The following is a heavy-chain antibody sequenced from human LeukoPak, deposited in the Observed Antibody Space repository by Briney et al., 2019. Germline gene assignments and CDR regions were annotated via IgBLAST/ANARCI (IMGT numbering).Heavy chain of an antibody. Sequence: GAAVKVSCKASGCTFSSYAIIWLPRAPGRGLEWMGWIIPIFDTANYAQKFQGRVTITAAESTSTAYMEVSSLRSEATAVYYCARRGYDYVWGSYRAPDYWGQGTLVTVSS. CDR2: IIPIFDTA. CDR1: GCTFSSYA. CDR3: ARRGYDYVWGSYRAPDY. V-gene: IGHV1-69*01. J-gene: IGHJ4*02. D-gene: IGHD3-16*02.